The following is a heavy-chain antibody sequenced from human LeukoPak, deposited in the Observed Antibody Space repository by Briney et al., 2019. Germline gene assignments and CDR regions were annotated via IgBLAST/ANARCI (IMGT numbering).Heavy chain of an antibody. D-gene: IGHD1-14*01. Sequence: PGGSLRLSCAASGFTFSSYEMNWVRQAPGKGLEWVSYISSSGSTIYYADSVKARFTISRDNAKNSLYLQMNSLRAEDTAVYYCARAESDLAFFDYWGQGTLVTVSS. CDR1: GFTFSSYE. CDR3: ARAESDLAFFDY. J-gene: IGHJ4*02. V-gene: IGHV3-48*03. CDR2: ISSSGSTI.